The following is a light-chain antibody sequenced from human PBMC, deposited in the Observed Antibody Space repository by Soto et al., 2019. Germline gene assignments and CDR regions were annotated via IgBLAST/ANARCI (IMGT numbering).Light chain of an antibody. CDR3: QQYDNLPLT. V-gene: IGKV1-33*01. Sequence: IQMTQSPSSLSASVGDRVTITCQASQDIRHYLNWYQHKPGEAPKLQIYDASNLETGVPSRFSGSGSGTHFTLTITTLQPEDISAYYFQQYDNLPLTFGGGTKVE. J-gene: IGKJ4*01. CDR2: DAS. CDR1: QDIRHY.